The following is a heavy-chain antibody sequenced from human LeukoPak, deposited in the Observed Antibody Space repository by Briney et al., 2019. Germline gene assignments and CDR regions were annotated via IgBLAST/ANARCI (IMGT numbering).Heavy chain of an antibody. V-gene: IGHV3-53*04. CDR1: GFTVSSNY. J-gene: IGHJ4*02. CDR3: ARVSMAGSSPHVDY. Sequence: GGSLRLSCAASGFTVSSNYMSWVRQAPGKGLEWVSVIYSGGSTYYADSVKGRLTISRHNSKNTLYLQMNSLRAEDTAVYYCARVSMAGSSPHVDYWGQGTLVTVSS. D-gene: IGHD2-2*01. CDR2: IYSGGST.